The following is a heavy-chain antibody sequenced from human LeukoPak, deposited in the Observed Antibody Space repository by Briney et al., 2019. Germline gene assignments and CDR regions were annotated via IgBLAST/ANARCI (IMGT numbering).Heavy chain of an antibody. D-gene: IGHD3-22*01. CDR3: ARDLRYYDSSGHSDY. J-gene: IGHJ4*02. Sequence: GGSLRLSCAASGFTFSSYWMSWVRQAPGKGLEWVANIKQDVDSVKGRFTISRDNAKNSLYLQMNSLRAEDTAVYYCARDLRYYDSSGHSDYWGQGTLVTVSS. V-gene: IGHV3-7*01. CDR1: GFTFSSYW. CDR2: IKQ.